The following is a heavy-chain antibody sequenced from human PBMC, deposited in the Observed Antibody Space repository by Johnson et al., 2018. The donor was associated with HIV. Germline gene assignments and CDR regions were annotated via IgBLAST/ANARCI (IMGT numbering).Heavy chain of an antibody. V-gene: IGHV3-20*04. Sequence: GQLVESGGGVVRPGGSLRLSCAASGFTFDDYGMNWVRQAPGKGLEWVSGINWNGGSTNYAASVKGRFVISREHARNSLYLQMNGLTVEDTALYFCARDPTTQDSRLTGDFGAFDIWGQGTMVTVSS. J-gene: IGHJ3*02. CDR3: ARDPTTQDSRLTGDFGAFDI. CDR1: GFTFDDYG. D-gene: IGHD7-27*01. CDR2: INWNGGST.